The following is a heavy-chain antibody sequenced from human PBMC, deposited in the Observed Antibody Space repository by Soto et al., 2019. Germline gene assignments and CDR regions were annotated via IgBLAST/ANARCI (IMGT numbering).Heavy chain of an antibody. J-gene: IGHJ4*02. CDR1: GFTFDDYA. CDR3: AKDYSSLGEPALFDY. Sequence: SLKISCAASGFTFDDYAMHWVRQAPGKGLEWVSGISWNSGSIGYADSVKGRFTISRDNAKNSLYLQMNSLRAEDTALYYCAKDYSSLGEPALFDYWGQGTLVTVSS. V-gene: IGHV3-9*01. CDR2: ISWNSGSI. D-gene: IGHD3-16*01.